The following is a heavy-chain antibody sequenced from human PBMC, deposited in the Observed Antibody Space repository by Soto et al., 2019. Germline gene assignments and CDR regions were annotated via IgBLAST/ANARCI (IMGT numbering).Heavy chain of an antibody. CDR1: GGSISSYY. D-gene: IGHD3-22*01. V-gene: IGHV4-59*01. CDR2: IYYSGST. Sequence: SETLSLTCTVSGGSISSYYWSWIRQPPGKGLEWIGYIYYSGSTNYNPSLKSRVTISVDTSKNQFSLKLSSVTAADTAVYYCARGGGPYYYDSSGWFDYWGQGTLVTV. CDR3: ARGGGPYYYDSSGWFDY. J-gene: IGHJ4*02.